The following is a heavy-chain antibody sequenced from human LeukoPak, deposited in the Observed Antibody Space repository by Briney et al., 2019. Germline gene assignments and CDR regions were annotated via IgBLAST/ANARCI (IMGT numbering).Heavy chain of an antibody. CDR2: ISSSGNMI. V-gene: IGHV3-48*04. Sequence: PGGSLRLSCTPSGFTFSSYTMNWVRQAPGKGLEWISYISSSGNMIYYADSVRGRFTISRDNAKNSLYLQMNSLRAEDTAVYYCATPGDSSGWYFKWGQGTLVTVSS. J-gene: IGHJ4*02. CDR3: ATPGDSSGWYFK. D-gene: IGHD6-19*01. CDR1: GFTFSSYT.